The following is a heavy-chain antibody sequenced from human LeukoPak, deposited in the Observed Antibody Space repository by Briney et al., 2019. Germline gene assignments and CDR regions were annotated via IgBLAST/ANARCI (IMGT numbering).Heavy chain of an antibody. J-gene: IGHJ4*02. CDR3: ASLSGYSSSSSFDY. V-gene: IGHV5-51*01. CDR2: IYPGDSDT. CDR1: GYRFTSYC. D-gene: IGHD6-6*01. Sequence: GESLKISCKGSGYRFTSYCIGWVRQMPGKGLEWMGIIYPGDSDTRYSPSFQGQVTISADKSISTSYLQWSSLNASDTAMYYCASLSGYSSSSSFDYWGQGTLVTVSS.